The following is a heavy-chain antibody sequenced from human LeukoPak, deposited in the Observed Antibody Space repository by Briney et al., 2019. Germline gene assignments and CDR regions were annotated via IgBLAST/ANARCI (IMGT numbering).Heavy chain of an antibody. CDR1: GFTFSSYA. J-gene: IGHJ4*02. D-gene: IGHD1-26*01. CDR2: ISGSGGST. CDR3: ARDGSGSYMDY. V-gene: IGHV3-23*01. Sequence: PGGSLRLSCAASGFTFSSYAMSGVRRSPGKGLEWVSAISGSGGSTYYADSVKGRFTISRDNSKNTLYLQMNSLRAEDTAVYYCARDGSGSYMDYWGQGTLVTVSS.